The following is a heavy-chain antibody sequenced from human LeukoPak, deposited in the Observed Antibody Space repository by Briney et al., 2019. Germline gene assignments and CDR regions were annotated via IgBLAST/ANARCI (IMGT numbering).Heavy chain of an antibody. CDR1: GYTLTKLS. J-gene: IGHJ4*02. Sequence: ASVKVSCKVSGYTLTKLSMHWVRQAPGNGLEWMGGFDPEDGETIYAQKFQGRLTMTEDASTDTASMELCSVRSEDTAVYYCARGPLNWNDGNYFGYWGQGTLVTVSS. CDR2: FDPEDGET. D-gene: IGHD1-1*01. CDR3: ARGPLNWNDGNYFGY. V-gene: IGHV1-24*01.